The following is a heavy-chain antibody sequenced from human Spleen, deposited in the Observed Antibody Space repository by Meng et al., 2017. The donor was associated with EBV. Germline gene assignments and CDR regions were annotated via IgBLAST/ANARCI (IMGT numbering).Heavy chain of an antibody. D-gene: IGHD6-19*01. CDR3: ARGLQQGLAPEEFDS. Sequence: QVQLQRWGAGLLKPSETLSVTCAVYGGSFSGYYWSWIRQPPGKGLQWIGDINHSGSTNYNPSLKSRVTISVDTSKNQFSLKLSSVTAADTAVYYCARGLQQGLAPEEFDSWGQGTLVTVSS. J-gene: IGHJ4*02. V-gene: IGHV4-34*01. CDR1: GGSFSGYY. CDR2: INHSGST.